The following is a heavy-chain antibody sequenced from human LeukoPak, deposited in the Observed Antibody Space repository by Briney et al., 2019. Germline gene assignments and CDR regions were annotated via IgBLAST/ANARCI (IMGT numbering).Heavy chain of an antibody. D-gene: IGHD3-22*01. CDR3: ARAVNYYDSSGYYGAMDV. CDR2: IIPIFGTA. Sequence: ASVKVSCKASGGTFSSYAISWVRQAPGQGLEWMGGIIPIFGTANYAQKFQGRVTMTRDMSTSTVYMELSSLRSEDTAVYYCARAVNYYDSSGYYGAMDVWGKGTTVTVSS. J-gene: IGHJ6*04. V-gene: IGHV1-69*05. CDR1: GGTFSSYA.